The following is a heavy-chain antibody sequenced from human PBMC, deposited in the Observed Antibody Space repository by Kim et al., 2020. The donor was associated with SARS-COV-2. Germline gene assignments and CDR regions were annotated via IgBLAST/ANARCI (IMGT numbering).Heavy chain of an antibody. Sequence: GGSLRLSCAASGFTFSSYAMSWVRQAPGKGLEWVSAISGSGGSTYYADSVKGRFTSSRDNSKNTLFLQMNRLRAEDTAVYYCVKVLRGYSYGYPYYYYGMDVWGQGTTVTVSS. CDR1: GFTFSSYA. J-gene: IGHJ6*02. D-gene: IGHD5-18*01. CDR3: VKVLRGYSYGYPYYYYGMDV. CDR2: ISGSGGST. V-gene: IGHV3-23*01.